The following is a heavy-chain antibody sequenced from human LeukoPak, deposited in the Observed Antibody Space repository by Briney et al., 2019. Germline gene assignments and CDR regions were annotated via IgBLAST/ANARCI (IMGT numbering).Heavy chain of an antibody. CDR2: IYYSGST. J-gene: IGHJ4*02. V-gene: IGHV4-39*01. D-gene: IGHD3-22*01. CDR1: GGSISSSSYY. Sequence: SETLSLTCTVSGGSISSSSYYWGWIRQPPGKGLEWIGSIYYSGSTYYNPSLKRRVTISVDTSKNQFSLKLSSVTAADTAVYYCARDYYDSSGRPVWGQGTLVTVSS. CDR3: ARDYYDSSGRPV.